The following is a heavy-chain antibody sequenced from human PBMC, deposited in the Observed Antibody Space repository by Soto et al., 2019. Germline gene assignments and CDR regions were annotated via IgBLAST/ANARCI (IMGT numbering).Heavy chain of an antibody. CDR3: AKEGGLSGSYYISSSYYFDY. Sequence: SLRLSCLASIFTFSSYGMHWVRQSPVKWLEFVAIISYDGSNTYYADSVKGRFTISRDNSKNTLYLQMNSLRAEDTSVYYCAKEGGLSGSYYISSSYYFDYWGQGTLVTVSS. J-gene: IGHJ4*02. CDR2: ISYDGSNT. D-gene: IGHD1-26*01. CDR1: IFTFSSYG. V-gene: IGHV3-30*18.